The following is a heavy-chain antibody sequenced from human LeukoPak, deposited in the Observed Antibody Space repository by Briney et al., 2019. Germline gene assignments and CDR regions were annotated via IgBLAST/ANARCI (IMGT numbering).Heavy chain of an antibody. V-gene: IGHV1-8*01. J-gene: IGHJ4*02. CDR3: ARGTPSGWHGAVY. D-gene: IGHD6-19*01. CDR2: MNPISGNT. CDR1: AYTFTSYD. Sequence: GASVKVSCKASAYTFTSYDINWVRQATGQGLEWMGWMNPISGNTGYAQRFQGRAAMTRNTSITTAYMELSSLRSEDTAVYYCARGTPSGWHGAVYWGQGTLVTVSS.